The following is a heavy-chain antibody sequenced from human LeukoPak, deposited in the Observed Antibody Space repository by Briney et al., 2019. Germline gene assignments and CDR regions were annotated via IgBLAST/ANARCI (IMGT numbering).Heavy chain of an antibody. D-gene: IGHD2-2*01. J-gene: IGHJ4*02. CDR3: AKDPNIVVVPAAPKYFDY. CDR2: ISGSGGST. V-gene: IGHV3-23*01. Sequence: GGSLRLSCAASGFTFSSYAISWVRQAPGKGLEWVSAISGSGGSTYYADSVKGRFTISRDNSKNTLYLQMNSLRAEDTAVYYCAKDPNIVVVPAAPKYFDYWGQGTLVTVSS. CDR1: GFTFSSYA.